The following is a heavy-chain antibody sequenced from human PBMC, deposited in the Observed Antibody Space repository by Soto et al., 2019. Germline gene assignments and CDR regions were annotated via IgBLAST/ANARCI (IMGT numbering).Heavy chain of an antibody. CDR2: INVGGST. D-gene: IGHD1-1*01. J-gene: IGHJ6*04. Sequence: SETLSLTCVVYGGSSSGYSWSWIRQPPGKGLEWIGEINVGGSTDYNPSLKSRVTISKDTSKNQISLTLTSAIAADTALYYCARPPTGKAEIWPGPRNLVYGLEVWGKGTTVTVS. V-gene: IGHV4-34*01. CDR1: GGSSSGYS. CDR3: ARPPTGKAEIWPGPRNLVYGLEV.